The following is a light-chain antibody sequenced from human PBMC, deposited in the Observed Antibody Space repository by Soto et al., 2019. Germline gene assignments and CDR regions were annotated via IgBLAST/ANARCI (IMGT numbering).Light chain of an antibody. CDR3: HQYAVSPLT. CDR1: QSVGRNY. V-gene: IGKV3-20*01. J-gene: IGKJ4*01. CDR2: DAS. Sequence: EIVLTQSPGTLSLSPGESATLSCRASQSVGRNYLAWFQHKPDQAPRLLIYDASNRATGVPDRFSGSGSGTDFTLSVTRLEPEDCAVYYCHQYAVSPLTFCGGTTVEIK.